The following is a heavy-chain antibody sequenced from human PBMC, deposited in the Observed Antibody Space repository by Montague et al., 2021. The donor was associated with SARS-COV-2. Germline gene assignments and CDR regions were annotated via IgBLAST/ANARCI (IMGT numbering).Heavy chain of an antibody. J-gene: IGHJ4*02. CDR2: VNQSGTT. V-gene: IGHV4-34*01. CDR3: ARGRQTVVVPGAGTGGCAFDY. Sequence: SETLSLTCAIYGGSFSNYYWSWIRQPPGKGLEWIGEVNQSGTTIYNPSVKRGVTISEDTSKNQFYLRLNSVTAADTAVYYCARGRQTVVVPGAGTGGCAFDYWGQGTLVTVSS. D-gene: IGHD6-13*01. CDR1: GGSFSNYY.